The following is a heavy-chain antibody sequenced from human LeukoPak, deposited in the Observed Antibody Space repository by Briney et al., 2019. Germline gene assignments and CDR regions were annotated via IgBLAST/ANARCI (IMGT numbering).Heavy chain of an antibody. V-gene: IGHV1-24*01. Sequence: GASVKVSCKVSGYTLTELSMHWVRQAPGKGLEWMGGFDPEDGETIHAQKFQGRVTMTEDTSTDTAYMELSSLRSEDTAVYYCATDSGAVAGRGYYFDYWGQGTLVTVSS. D-gene: IGHD6-19*01. CDR2: FDPEDGET. CDR3: ATDSGAVAGRGYYFDY. J-gene: IGHJ4*02. CDR1: GYTLTELS.